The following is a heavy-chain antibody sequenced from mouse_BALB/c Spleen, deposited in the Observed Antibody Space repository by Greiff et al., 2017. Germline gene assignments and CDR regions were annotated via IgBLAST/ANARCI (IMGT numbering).Heavy chain of an antibody. J-gene: IGHJ3*01. Sequence: EVKLVESGGGLVKPGGSLKLSCAASGFTFSSYAMSWVRQTPEKRLEWVASISSGGSTYYPDSVKGRFTISRDNARNILYLQMSSLRSEDTAMYYCARGSYDGYYREVWFAYWGQGTLVTVSA. CDR1: GFTFSSYA. CDR2: ISSGGST. D-gene: IGHD2-3*01. V-gene: IGHV5-6-5*01. CDR3: ARGSYDGYYREVWFAY.